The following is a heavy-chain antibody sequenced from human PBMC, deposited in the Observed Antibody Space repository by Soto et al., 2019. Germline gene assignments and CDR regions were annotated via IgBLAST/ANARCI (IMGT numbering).Heavy chain of an antibody. J-gene: IGHJ3*02. CDR3: ARLRGTSCFWGRCAFDI. V-gene: IGHV4-59*08. CDR1: GGSISSYY. D-gene: IGHD2-2*01. Sequence: SETLSLTCTVSGGSISSYYWSWIRQPPGKGLEWIGYIYYSGSTNYNPSLKSRVTISVDTSKNQFSLKLSSVTAADTAVYYCARLRGTSCFWGRCAFDIWGQGTMVTVSS. CDR2: IYYSGST.